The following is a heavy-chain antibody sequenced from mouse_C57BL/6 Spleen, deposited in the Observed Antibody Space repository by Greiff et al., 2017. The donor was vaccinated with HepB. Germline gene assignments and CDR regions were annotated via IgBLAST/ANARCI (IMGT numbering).Heavy chain of an antibody. CDR2: IYPGDGDT. J-gene: IGHJ2*01. V-gene: IGHV1-80*01. CDR1: GYAFSSYW. D-gene: IGHD1-1*01. CDR3: AREGVTVVAYYFDY. Sequence: QVQLKQSGAELVKPGASVKISCKASGYAFSSYWMNWVKQRPGKGLEWIGQIYPGDGDTNYNGKFKGKATLTADKSSSTAYMQLSSLTSEDSAVYFGAREGVTVVAYYFDYWGQGTTLTVSS.